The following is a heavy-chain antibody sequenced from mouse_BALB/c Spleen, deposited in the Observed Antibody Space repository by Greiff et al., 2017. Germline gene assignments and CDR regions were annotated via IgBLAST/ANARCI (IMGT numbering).Heavy chain of an antibody. CDR1: GFTFSSYT. V-gene: IGHV5-9*03. Sequence: EVQLVESGGGLVKPGGSLKLSCAASGFTFSSYTMSWVRQTPEKRLEWVATISSGGGNTYYPDSVKGRFTISRDNAKNNLYLQMSSLRSEDTALYYCAILLRSGWFAYWGQGTLVTVSA. J-gene: IGHJ3*01. CDR2: ISSGGGNT. CDR3: AILLRSGWFAY. D-gene: IGHD1-1*01.